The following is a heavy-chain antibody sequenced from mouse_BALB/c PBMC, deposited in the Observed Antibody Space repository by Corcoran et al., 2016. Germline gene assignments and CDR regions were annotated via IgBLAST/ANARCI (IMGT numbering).Heavy chain of an antibody. CDR3: ARSKYGTSVWVSY. CDR1: GYTFTDYV. V-gene: IGHV1-81*01. CDR2: SYPGSGST. J-gene: IGHJ3*01. D-gene: IGHD2-10*02. Sequence: QVQLQQSGPELVKPGASVKMSCKASGYTFTDYVISWVKQRTGQGLECIGESYPGSGSTYYNENVKGKATLTADKSSNTAYLQISSLTSDASAVYCCARSKYGTSVWVSYWGQGTVVTFSA.